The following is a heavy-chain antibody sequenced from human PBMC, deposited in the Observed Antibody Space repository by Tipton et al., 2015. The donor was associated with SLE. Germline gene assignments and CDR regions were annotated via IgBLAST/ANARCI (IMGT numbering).Heavy chain of an antibody. D-gene: IGHD1-26*01. CDR3: ARGGGSYYDH. V-gene: IGHV4-4*07. CDR2: IYTSAST. Sequence: TLSLTCTVSGGSISGYYWSWVRQPAGKGLEWIGRIYTSASTTYNPSLKSRVTLSSDTPKNQFSLRVRSVTAADTAVYYCARGGGSYYDHWGQGTLVTVSS. J-gene: IGHJ4*02. CDR1: GGSISGYY.